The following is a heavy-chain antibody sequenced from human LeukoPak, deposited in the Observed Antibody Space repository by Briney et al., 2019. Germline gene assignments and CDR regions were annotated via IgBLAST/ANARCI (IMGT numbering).Heavy chain of an antibody. Sequence: ASVKVSCKASGYTFTGYYIHWVRQAPGQGLEWMGWVNPNSGGTNYAQKFQGRVTMTRDTSISTAYMELSRLTSDDTAVYYRARESRGSDYDSWGQGTLVTVSS. CDR1: GYTFTGYY. J-gene: IGHJ4*02. V-gene: IGHV1-2*02. CDR3: ARESRGSDYDS. D-gene: IGHD6-19*01. CDR2: VNPNSGGT.